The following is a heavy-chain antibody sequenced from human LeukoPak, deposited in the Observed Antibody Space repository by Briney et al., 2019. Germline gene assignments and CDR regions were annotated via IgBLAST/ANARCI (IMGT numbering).Heavy chain of an antibody. V-gene: IGHV3-74*01. CDR2: INSDGRIA. Sequence: GGSLRLSCAASGFTFSNYWMHWVRQVPGKGLVWVSRINSDGRIADYADSVKGRFAISRDNAKNTLYLQMNSLRAEDTAVYYCARAPGTVTDYWGQGTLVTVSS. D-gene: IGHD4-17*01. CDR3: ARAPGTVTDY. J-gene: IGHJ4*02. CDR1: GFTFSNYW.